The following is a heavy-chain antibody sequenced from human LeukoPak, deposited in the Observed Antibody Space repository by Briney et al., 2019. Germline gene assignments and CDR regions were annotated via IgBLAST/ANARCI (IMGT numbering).Heavy chain of an antibody. Sequence: SETLSLTCTVSGDSISSYYWSWIRQPPGKGLEWIGYIYHSGSTNYNPSLKSRATISVDTSKNQFSLKLSSVTAADTAVYYCARGHGSGGYYYYMDVWGKGTTVTVSS. CDR2: IYHSGST. V-gene: IGHV4-59*01. J-gene: IGHJ6*03. CDR3: ARGHGSGGYYYYMDV. D-gene: IGHD6-19*01. CDR1: GDSISSYY.